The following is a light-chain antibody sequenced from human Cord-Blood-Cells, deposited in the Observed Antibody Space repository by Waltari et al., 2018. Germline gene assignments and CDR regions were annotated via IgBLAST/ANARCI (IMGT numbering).Light chain of an antibody. Sequence: DIVMTQSPDSLAVSLGERATINCKSSQSVLYSSNNKNYLAWYQQKPGQPPKLLIYWASTRESGVPDRFSGSWSGTDFTLTISSLQAEDVAVYYCQQYYSTPTFGGGTKVEIK. CDR1: QSVLYSSNNKNY. V-gene: IGKV4-1*01. CDR2: WAS. J-gene: IGKJ4*01. CDR3: QQYYSTPT.